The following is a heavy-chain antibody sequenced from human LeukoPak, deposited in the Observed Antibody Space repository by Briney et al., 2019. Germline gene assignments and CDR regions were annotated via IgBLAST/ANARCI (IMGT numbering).Heavy chain of an antibody. V-gene: IGHV3-21*04. CDR3: AKTRPLDSSSWSHGDY. CDR1: GFTFSGYS. J-gene: IGHJ4*02. CDR2: ISSSSKYI. Sequence: GGSLRLSCAASGFTFSGYSMNWVRQAPGKGLEWVSSISSSSKYIYYGDSVKGRFTISRDNSKNTLYLQMNSLRAEDTAVYYCAKTRPLDSSSWSHGDYWGQGTLVTVSS. D-gene: IGHD6-13*01.